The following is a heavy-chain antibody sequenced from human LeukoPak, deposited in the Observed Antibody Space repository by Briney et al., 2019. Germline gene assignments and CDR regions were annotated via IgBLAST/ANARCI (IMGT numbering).Heavy chain of an antibody. Sequence: GGSLRLSCAASGFIFKKYWMNWVRQVPGKGLEWVAVISYDGSNKYYADSVKGRFTISRDNSKNTLYLQMNSLRAEDTAVYYCARDMVAAAIDYWGQGTLVTVSS. V-gene: IGHV3-30-3*01. CDR2: ISYDGSNK. D-gene: IGHD6-13*01. CDR3: ARDMVAAAIDY. CDR1: GFIFKKYW. J-gene: IGHJ4*02.